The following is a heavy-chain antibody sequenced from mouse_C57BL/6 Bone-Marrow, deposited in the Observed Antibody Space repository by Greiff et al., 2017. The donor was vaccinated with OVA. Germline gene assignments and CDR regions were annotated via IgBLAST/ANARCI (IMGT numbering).Heavy chain of an antibody. V-gene: IGHV1-63*01. D-gene: IGHD1-1*01. CDR2: IYPGGGYT. CDR3: ARVITTVVKDYAMDY. CDR1: GYTFTNYW. Sequence: VKLMESGAELVRPGTSVKMSCKASGYTFTNYWIGWAKQRPGHGLEWIGDIYPGGGYTNYNEKFKGKATLTADKSSSTAYMQFSSLTSEDSAIYYCARVITTVVKDYAMDYWGQGTSVTVSS. J-gene: IGHJ4*01.